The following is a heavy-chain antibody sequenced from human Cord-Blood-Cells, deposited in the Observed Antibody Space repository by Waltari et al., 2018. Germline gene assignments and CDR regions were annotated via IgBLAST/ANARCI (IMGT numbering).Heavy chain of an antibody. J-gene: IGHJ4*02. D-gene: IGHD6-13*01. V-gene: IGHV3-21*01. CDR3: ARDGIAAAGTFDY. CDR1: GFTFSSHS. CDR2: ISSSSSYI. Sequence: EVQLVESGGGLVKPGGSLRLPLAASGFTFSSHSMNWVRQAPGKGLEWVSSISSSSSYIYYADSVKGRFTISRDNAKNSLYLQMNSLRAEDTAVYYCARDGIAAAGTFDYWGQGTLVTVSS.